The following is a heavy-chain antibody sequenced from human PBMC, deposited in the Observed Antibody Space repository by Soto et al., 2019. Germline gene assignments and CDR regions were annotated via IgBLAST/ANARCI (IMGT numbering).Heavy chain of an antibody. CDR2: IEIAGKT. V-gene: IGHV3-13*01. CDR3: AREGERGSGDATDALDI. D-gene: IGHD1-1*01. Sequence: SLRLSCAASGFTFSNYDMHWVRQATGKGLEWVSAIEIAGKTFYPGSVEGRFTISRDNGKNSLYLQMSSLTVGDTAVYYCAREGERGSGDATDALDIWGQGTLVTVS. J-gene: IGHJ3*02. CDR1: GFTFSNYD.